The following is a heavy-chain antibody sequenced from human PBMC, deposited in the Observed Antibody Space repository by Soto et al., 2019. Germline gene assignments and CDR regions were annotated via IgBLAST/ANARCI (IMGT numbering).Heavy chain of an antibody. CDR1: GYTFTNYY. D-gene: IGHD2-21*02. CDR3: ATKPGSSVTESDGDWLDP. Sequence: QVQLVQSGAEVKQPGASVKLSCKASGYTFTNYYMHWVRQAPGQGLEWMGIINPSGSMTNYAQKFQGRVTMTRDTSTSTVYMELRSLRFEDTAVYYCATKPGSSVTESDGDWLDPWGQGTLVTVSS. CDR2: INPSGSMT. V-gene: IGHV1-46*01. J-gene: IGHJ5*02.